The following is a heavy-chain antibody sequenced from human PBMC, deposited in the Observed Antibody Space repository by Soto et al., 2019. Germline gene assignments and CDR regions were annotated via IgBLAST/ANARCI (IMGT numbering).Heavy chain of an antibody. V-gene: IGHV1-18*01. CDR1: GYTFTSYG. D-gene: IGHD3-9*01. CDR2: ISAYNGNT. Sequence: GASVTVSCKASGYTFTSYGISWVRQAPGQGLEWMGWISAYNGNTNYAQKLQGRVTVTTDTSTSTAYMELRSLRSDDTAVYYCARVNLLRYFDWLPLDYYYYGMDVWGQGTTVTVSS. J-gene: IGHJ6*02. CDR3: ARVNLLRYFDWLPLDYYYYGMDV.